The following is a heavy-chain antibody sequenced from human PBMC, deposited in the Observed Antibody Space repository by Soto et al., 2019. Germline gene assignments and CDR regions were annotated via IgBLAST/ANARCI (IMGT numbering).Heavy chain of an antibody. J-gene: IGHJ4*02. D-gene: IGHD1-26*01. CDR2: IKSETNGGTT. V-gene: IGHV3-15*07. CDR3: TTTIIVATTISDH. CDR1: GFTLSNVW. Sequence: GGSLRLSCAASGFTLSNVWMNWVRQAPGKGLEWVGRIKSETNGGTTDYAAPVKGRFTISRDDSMLFLQMNSLKTEDTAVYYCTTTIIVATTISDHWGQGTLVTVSS.